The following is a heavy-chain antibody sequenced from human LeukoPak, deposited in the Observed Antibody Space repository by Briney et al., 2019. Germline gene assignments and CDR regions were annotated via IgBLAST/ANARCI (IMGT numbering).Heavy chain of an antibody. V-gene: IGHV3-11*04. J-gene: IGHJ3*02. CDR1: GFTFSDYY. D-gene: IGHD6-19*01. CDR2: ISSRGSTI. Sequence: GGSLRLSCAASGFTFSDYYMSWIRQAQGKGLEWVSYISSRGSTIYYADSVKGRFTISRDNAKNSLYLQMNSLRAEDAAVYYCARDSEQWLPVDDAFHIWGQGTMVTVSS. CDR3: ARDSEQWLPVDDAFHI.